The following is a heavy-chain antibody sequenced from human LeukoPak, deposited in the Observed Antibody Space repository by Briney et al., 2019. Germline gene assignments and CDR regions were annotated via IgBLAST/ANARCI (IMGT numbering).Heavy chain of an antibody. CDR1: GFTFSDYY. J-gene: IGHJ4*02. V-gene: IGHV3-11*01. Sequence: PGGSLRLSCAASGFTFSDYYMNWIRQAPGKGLEWVSYISSRGTTIYYADSVKGRFTISRDNAKNSLYLQVNSLRAEDTAVYYCARGWSDSWGQGTLVTVSS. CDR3: ARGWSDS. D-gene: IGHD2-8*01. CDR2: ISSRGTTI.